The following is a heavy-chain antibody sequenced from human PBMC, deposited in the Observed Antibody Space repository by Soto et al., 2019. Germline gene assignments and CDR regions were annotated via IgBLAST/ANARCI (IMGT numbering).Heavy chain of an antibody. Sequence: ASVKVSCKASGGTFSSYTISWVRQAPGQGLEWMGRIIPILGIANYAQKFQGRVTITADKSTSTAYMELSSLRSEDTAVYYCARYVPEREYSGYDPLYAFDIWGQGTMVTVSS. V-gene: IGHV1-69*02. CDR1: GGTFSSYT. D-gene: IGHD5-12*01. J-gene: IGHJ3*02. CDR3: ARYVPEREYSGYDPLYAFDI. CDR2: IIPILGIA.